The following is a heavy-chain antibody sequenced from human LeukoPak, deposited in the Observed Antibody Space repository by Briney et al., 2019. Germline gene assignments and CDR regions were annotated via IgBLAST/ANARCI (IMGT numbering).Heavy chain of an antibody. CDR3: ARHSGEMATHDAFDI. V-gene: IGHV4-34*01. Sequence: PSETLSLTCAVYGGSFSGYYWSWIRQPPGKGLEWIGEINHSGSTNYNPSLKSRVTISVDTSKNQFSLKLSSVTAADTAVYYCARHSGEMATHDAFDIWGQGTMVTVSS. CDR1: GGSFSGYY. J-gene: IGHJ3*02. CDR2: INHSGST. D-gene: IGHD5-24*01.